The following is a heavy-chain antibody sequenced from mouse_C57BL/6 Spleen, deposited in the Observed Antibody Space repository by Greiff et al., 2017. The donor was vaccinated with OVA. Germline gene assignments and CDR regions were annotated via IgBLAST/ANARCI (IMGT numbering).Heavy chain of an antibody. CDR1: GYTFTSYW. CDR3: ARNLYYYGPSGY. V-gene: IGHV1-55*01. J-gene: IGHJ2*01. D-gene: IGHD1-1*01. Sequence: QVQLQQPGAELVKPGASVKMSCKASGYTFTSYWITWVKQRPGQGLEWIGDIYPGSGSTNYNEKFKSKATLTVDTSSSTAYMQLSSLTSEDSAVYYCARNLYYYGPSGYWGQGTTLTVSS. CDR2: IYPGSGST.